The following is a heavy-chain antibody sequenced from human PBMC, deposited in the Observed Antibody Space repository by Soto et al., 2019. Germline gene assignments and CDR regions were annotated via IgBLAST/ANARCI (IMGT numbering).Heavy chain of an antibody. CDR1: GGSFSGYY. D-gene: IGHD5-18*01. Sequence: SETLSVTCAVYGGSFSGYYWSWIRQPPGKGLEWIGEINHSGSTNYNPSLKSRVTISVDTSKNQFSLKLSSVTAADTAVYCCARGPQWGSRRYSYGYYRFDYWGQGTQVTVSS. CDR3: ARGPQWGSRRYSYGYYRFDY. CDR2: INHSGST. J-gene: IGHJ4*02. V-gene: IGHV4-34*01.